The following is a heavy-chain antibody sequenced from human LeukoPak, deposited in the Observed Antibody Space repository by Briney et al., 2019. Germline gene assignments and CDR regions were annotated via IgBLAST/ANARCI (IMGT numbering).Heavy chain of an antibody. CDR3: ARELPSERLASSGYYDY. D-gene: IGHD3-22*01. J-gene: IGHJ4*02. V-gene: IGHV3-53*01. Sequence: PGGSLRLSCAASGFTVSSNYMSWVRQAPGKGLEWVSVICSGGSTYYADSVKGRFTISRDNSKNTLYLQMNSLRAEDTAVYYCARELPSERLASSGYYDYWGQGTLVTVSS. CDR2: ICSGGST. CDR1: GFTVSSNY.